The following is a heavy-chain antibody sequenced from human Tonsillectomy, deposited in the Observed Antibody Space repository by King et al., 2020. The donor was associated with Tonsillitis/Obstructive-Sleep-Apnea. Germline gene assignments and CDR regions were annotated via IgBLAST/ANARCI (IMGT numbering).Heavy chain of an antibody. Sequence: QLVQSGAEVKKPGESLRTSCKGSGYSFTTYCISWVRQMPGKGLEWMGRIDPSDSYTNYSPSFQGHVTISADKSISTAYLHWSSLKASDTAMYYCARRGGYCSSSSCPPFDYWGQGTLVTVSS. J-gene: IGHJ4*02. CDR2: IDPSDSYT. V-gene: IGHV5-10-1*01. CDR3: ARRGGYCSSSSCPPFDY. D-gene: IGHD2-2*01. CDR1: GYSFTTYC.